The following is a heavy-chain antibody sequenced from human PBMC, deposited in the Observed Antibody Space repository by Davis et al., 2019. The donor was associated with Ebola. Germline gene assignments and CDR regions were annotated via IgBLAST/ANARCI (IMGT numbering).Heavy chain of an antibody. CDR3: AQARLGYCTNGVCLWPVFGY. J-gene: IGHJ4*02. D-gene: IGHD2-8*01. Sequence: SGPTLVKPTQTLTLTCTFSGFSLSTSGVGVGWIRQPPGKALEWLALIYWDDDKRYSPSLKSRLTITKDTSKNQVVLTMTNMDPVDTATYYCAQARLGYCTNGVCLWPVFGYWGQGTLVTVSS. V-gene: IGHV2-5*02. CDR2: IYWDDDK. CDR1: GFSLSTSGVG.